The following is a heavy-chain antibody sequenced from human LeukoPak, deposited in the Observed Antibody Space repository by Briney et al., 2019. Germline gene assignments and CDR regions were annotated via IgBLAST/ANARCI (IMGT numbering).Heavy chain of an antibody. CDR2: ISSSSSYI. V-gene: IGHV3-21*01. CDR3: ARGDVVVPAAIYYYYYYMDV. CDR1: GFTFSSYS. J-gene: IGHJ6*03. Sequence: KTGGSLRLSCAASGFTFSSYSTNWVRQAPGKGLEWVSSISSSSSYIYYADSVKGRFTISRDNAKNSLYLQMNSLRAEDTAVYYCARGDVVVPAAIYYYYYYMDVWGKGTTVTVSS. D-gene: IGHD2-2*02.